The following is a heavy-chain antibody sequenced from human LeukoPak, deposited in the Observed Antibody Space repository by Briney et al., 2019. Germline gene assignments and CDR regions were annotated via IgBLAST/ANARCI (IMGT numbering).Heavy chain of an antibody. CDR2: IIPIFGTA. J-gene: IGHJ5*02. CDR1: GYTFTGYY. D-gene: IGHD6-13*01. Sequence: GASVKVSCKASGYTFTGYYMHWVRQAPGQGLEWMGGIIPIFGTANYAQKFQGRVTITADESTSTAYMELSSLRSEDTAVYYCAKSIAAALLFSGQNWFDPWGQGTLVTVSS. V-gene: IGHV1-69*13. CDR3: AKSIAAALLFSGQNWFDP.